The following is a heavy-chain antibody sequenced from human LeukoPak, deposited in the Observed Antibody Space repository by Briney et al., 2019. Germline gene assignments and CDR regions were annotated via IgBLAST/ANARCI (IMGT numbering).Heavy chain of an antibody. J-gene: IGHJ3*02. Sequence: SETLSLTCTVSGYSISSGYYWGWIRQPPGKGLEWIGSIYHSGSTYYNPSLKSRVTISVDTSKNQFSLKLSSVTAADTAVYYCARDWEYSSSSVAFDIWGQGTMVTVSS. CDR2: IYHSGST. CDR3: ARDWEYSSSSVAFDI. CDR1: GYSISSGYY. D-gene: IGHD6-6*01. V-gene: IGHV4-38-2*02.